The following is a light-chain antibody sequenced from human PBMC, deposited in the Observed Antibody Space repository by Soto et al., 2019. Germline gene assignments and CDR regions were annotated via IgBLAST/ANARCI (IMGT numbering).Light chain of an antibody. V-gene: IGLV1-44*01. CDR1: SSNIGSNS. J-gene: IGLJ2*01. Sequence: QSVLTQPPSASGAPGQRVTISCSGSSSNIGSNSVNWFQQLPGTAPKLLIYITSQRPSGVPDRFSASKSGTSASLAISGLQSEDEADYYGAAWDDRLNGVLFGGGTQLTV. CDR2: ITS. CDR3: AAWDDRLNGVL.